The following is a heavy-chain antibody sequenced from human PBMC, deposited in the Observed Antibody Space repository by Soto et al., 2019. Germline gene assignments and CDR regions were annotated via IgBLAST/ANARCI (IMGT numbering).Heavy chain of an antibody. CDR2: ISWNSGSI. CDR1: GFTFDDYA. V-gene: IGHV3-9*01. Sequence: GGSLRLSCAASGFTFDDYAMHWVRQAPGKGLEWVSGISWNSGSIGYADSVKGRFTISRDNAKNSLYLQMNSLRAEDTALYYCAKDKESGSYYYYGMDVWGQGTTVTVSS. CDR3: AKDKESGSYYYYGMDV. D-gene: IGHD1-26*01. J-gene: IGHJ6*02.